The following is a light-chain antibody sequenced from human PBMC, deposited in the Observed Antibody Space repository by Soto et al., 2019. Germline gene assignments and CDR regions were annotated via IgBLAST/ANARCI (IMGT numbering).Light chain of an antibody. CDR3: CSYAGSYTLL. CDR1: SSDVGGYKY. CDR2: DVS. Sequence: QSALTQPRSVSGSPGQSVTISCTGTSSDVGGYKYVSWYQQHPGKVPNLIIYDVSERPSGVPDRFSGSKSGNTASLSISGLPAEDEADYYCCSYAGSYTLLFGGGTKLTVL. J-gene: IGLJ2*01. V-gene: IGLV2-11*01.